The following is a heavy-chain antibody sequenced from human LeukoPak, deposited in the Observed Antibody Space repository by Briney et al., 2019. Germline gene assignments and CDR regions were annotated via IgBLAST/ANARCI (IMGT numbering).Heavy chain of an antibody. V-gene: IGHV1-69*13. J-gene: IGHJ6*02. Sequence: GASVKVSCKASGGTFSSYAISWVRQAPGQGLEWMGGIIPIFATANYAQKFQGRVTITADESTSTAYMELSSLRSEDTAVYYCATFYDSSGVNYYYGMDVWGQGTTVTVSS. CDR3: ATFYDSSGVNYYYGMDV. CDR2: IIPIFATA. D-gene: IGHD3-22*01. CDR1: GGTFSSYA.